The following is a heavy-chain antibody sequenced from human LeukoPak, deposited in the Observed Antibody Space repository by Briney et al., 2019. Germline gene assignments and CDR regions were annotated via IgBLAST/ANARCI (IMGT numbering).Heavy chain of an antibody. V-gene: IGHV4-61*02. CDR1: GGSISSGSYY. CDR3: ARGRYYDSSGYHPFFDY. D-gene: IGHD3-22*01. Sequence: PSQTLSLTCTVSGGSISSGSYYWSWILQPAGKGLEWIGRIYTSGSTNYNPSLKSRVTISVDTSKNQFSLKLSSVTAADTAVYYCARGRYYDSSGYHPFFDYWGQGTLVTVSS. J-gene: IGHJ4*02. CDR2: IYTSGST.